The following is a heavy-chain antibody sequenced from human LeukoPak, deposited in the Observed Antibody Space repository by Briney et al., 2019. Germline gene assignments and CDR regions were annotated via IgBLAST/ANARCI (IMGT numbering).Heavy chain of an antibody. Sequence: GGSLRLSCAASGFTFSSYAMHWVRQAPGKGLEWVAVISYDGSNKYYADSVKGRFTISRDNSKNTLYLQMNSLRAEDTAVYYCVPLGATVTGVGYWGQGTLVTVSS. J-gene: IGHJ4*02. CDR2: ISYDGSNK. D-gene: IGHD4-17*01. CDR1: GFTFSSYA. V-gene: IGHV3-30-3*01. CDR3: VPLGATVTGVGY.